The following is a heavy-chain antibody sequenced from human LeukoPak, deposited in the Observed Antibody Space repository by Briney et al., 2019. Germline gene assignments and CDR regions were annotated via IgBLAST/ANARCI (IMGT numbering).Heavy chain of an antibody. V-gene: IGHV3-23*01. J-gene: IGHJ4*02. D-gene: IGHD2-15*01. CDR1: GFTFSSYA. Sequence: GGSLRLSCAASGFTFSSYAMSWVRQAPGKGLEWVSAISDSGGSTYYADSVKGRFTISRDKSKNTLYLQMDSLRAEDTAVYYCARQIGYCSSGTCYFDFWGQGSLVTVSS. CDR2: ISDSGGST. CDR3: ARQIGYCSSGTCYFDF.